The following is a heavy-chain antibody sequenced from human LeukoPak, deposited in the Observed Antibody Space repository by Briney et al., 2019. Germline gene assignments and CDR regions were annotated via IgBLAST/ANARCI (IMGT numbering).Heavy chain of an antibody. J-gene: IGHJ3*02. V-gene: IGHV3-30*02. CDR2: IWYDGKNDQ. CDR3: AKDRCTSSTCREAFEI. Sequence: PGGSLRLSCAVSGFTFSRYGTHWIRQAPGKGMEWVAFIWYDGKNDQEYAESVKGRFTISRDNSKNTLYLQMNSLRTEDTAMYYCAKDRCTSSTCREAFEIWGQGTVVTVSS. D-gene: IGHD2-2*01. CDR1: GFTFSRYG.